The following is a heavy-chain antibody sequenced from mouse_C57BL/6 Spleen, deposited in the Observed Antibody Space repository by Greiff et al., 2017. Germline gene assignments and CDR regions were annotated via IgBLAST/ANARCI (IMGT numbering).Heavy chain of an antibody. V-gene: IGHV8-12*01. J-gene: IGHJ1*03. CDR3: ARRANWDVRGYFAV. D-gene: IGHD4-1*01. CDR2: IYWDDDK. Sequence: QVQLKESGPGILQSSQTLSLTCSFSGFSLSTSGMGVSWIRQPSGKGLEWLAHIYWDDDKRYNPSLKSRLTLSKDTTRTQVFPKITSVDTAYTDTYDCARRANWDVRGYFAVWGTGTTVTVSS. CDR1: GFSLSTSGMG.